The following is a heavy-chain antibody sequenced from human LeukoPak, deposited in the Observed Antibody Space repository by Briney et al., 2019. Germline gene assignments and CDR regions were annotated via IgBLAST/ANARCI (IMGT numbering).Heavy chain of an antibody. CDR1: GFTFSSYG. D-gene: IGHD4-17*01. Sequence: PGGSLRLSCAASGFTFSSYGMHWVRQAPGKGLEWVAFISYDGSEKYYADSVKGRFTISRDNSKNTVFLEVSSLRVEDTAVYNCAKPLTTVTKYTLDYWGQGTLVTVSS. J-gene: IGHJ4*02. V-gene: IGHV3-30*18. CDR2: ISYDGSEK. CDR3: AKPLTTVTKYTLDY.